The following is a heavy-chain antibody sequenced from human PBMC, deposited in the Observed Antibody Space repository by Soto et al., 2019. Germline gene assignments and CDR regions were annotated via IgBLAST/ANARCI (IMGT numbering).Heavy chain of an antibody. Sequence: PGGSLRLSCAASGFTFSSYSMNWVRQAPGKGLEWVSYISSSSSTIYYADSVKGRFTISRDNAKNSLYLQMNSLRAEDTAVYYCARTYCSSTSCYRYAFDIWGQGTMVTVSS. J-gene: IGHJ3*02. CDR1: GFTFSSYS. D-gene: IGHD2-2*02. V-gene: IGHV3-48*01. CDR3: ARTYCSSTSCYRYAFDI. CDR2: ISSSSSTI.